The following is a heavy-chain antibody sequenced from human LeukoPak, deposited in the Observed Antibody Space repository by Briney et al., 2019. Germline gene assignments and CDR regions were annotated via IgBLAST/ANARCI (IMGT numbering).Heavy chain of an antibody. Sequence: PGGSLRLSCAASGFTFSSYGMHWVRQAPGKGLEWVSYISSSSSTIYYADSVKGRFTISRDNAKNTLYLQMNGLRAEDTAVYYCATDFGTVFGVILSWGQGTLVTVSS. CDR1: GFTFSSYG. D-gene: IGHD3-3*01. CDR3: ATDFGTVFGVILS. V-gene: IGHV3-48*04. CDR2: ISSSSSTI. J-gene: IGHJ4*02.